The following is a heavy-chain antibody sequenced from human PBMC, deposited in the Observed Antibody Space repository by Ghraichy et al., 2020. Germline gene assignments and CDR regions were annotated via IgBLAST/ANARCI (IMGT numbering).Heavy chain of an antibody. D-gene: IGHD6-19*01. V-gene: IGHV4-59*01. CDR1: GVSISGYC. CDR2: ICSSGRT. J-gene: IGHJ4*02. CDR3: VRDREDTSGWHTIDY. Sequence: SQTLSLTCTVSGVSISGYCWSWVRQPPEKGLEWIGYICSSGRTSYNPSLKSRGTMSIDTSKNQFSLTLYSVTAADTAVYYCVRDREDTSGWHTIDYWGQGTRVTVSS.